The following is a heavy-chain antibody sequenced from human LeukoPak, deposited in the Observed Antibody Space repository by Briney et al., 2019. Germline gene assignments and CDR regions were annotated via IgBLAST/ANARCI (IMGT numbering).Heavy chain of an antibody. CDR1: GFTFSSYS. J-gene: IGHJ4*02. Sequence: GGSLRLSCAASGFTFSSYSMNWVRQAPGKGLGWVSSISSSSSYIYYADSAKGRFTISRDNAKNSLYLQMNSLRAEDTAVYYCARERDGYSNFDYWGQGTLVTVSS. D-gene: IGHD2-15*01. CDR3: ARERDGYSNFDY. V-gene: IGHV3-21*01. CDR2: ISSSSSYI.